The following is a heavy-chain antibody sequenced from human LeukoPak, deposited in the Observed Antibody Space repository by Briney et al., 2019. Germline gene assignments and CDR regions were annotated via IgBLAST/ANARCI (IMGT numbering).Heavy chain of an antibody. CDR3: VRDDDYERDDMWYDALDV. V-gene: IGHV3-7*01. Sequence: GGSLRLSCAGSGFMFSKYWMTWVRQAPGKGLEWVANIRQDGIRQYYLDSVEGRFSMSRDNAQNSLFLQMNNLRVEDTAIHYCVRDDDYERDDMWYDALDVWGPGTRVTVSS. J-gene: IGHJ3*01. CDR2: IRQDGIRQ. D-gene: IGHD3-22*01. CDR1: GFMFSKYW.